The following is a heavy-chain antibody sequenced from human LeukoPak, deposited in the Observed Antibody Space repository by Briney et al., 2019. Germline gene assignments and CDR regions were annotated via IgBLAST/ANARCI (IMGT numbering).Heavy chain of an antibody. J-gene: IGHJ4*02. V-gene: IGHV3-7*01. CDR2: IKQDGSEK. CDR1: GFTFSNYW. D-gene: IGHD2-8*01. Sequence: GGSLRLSCAVSGFTFSNYWMTWVRQAPGKGLEWVANIKQDGSEKYYVDSVKGRFTISRDNAKSSLYLQMDSLRVEDTAVYYCTRGVTIVPDYWGQGTLVTVSS. CDR3: TRGVTIVPDY.